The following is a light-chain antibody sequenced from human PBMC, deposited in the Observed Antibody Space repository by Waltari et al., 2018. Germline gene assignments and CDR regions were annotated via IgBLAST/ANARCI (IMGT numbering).Light chain of an antibody. CDR1: NIASKN. CDR2: RST. J-gene: IGLJ2*01. CDR3: QVWDNFTLI. V-gene: IGLV3-9*01. Sequence: SYELTQPLSVSVALGQTAKIPCGGINIASKNVHWYQQKPGQAPVLVSFRSTDRPSGIPEQFSGSNSGNTATLTISRAQAGDEADYYCQVWDNFTLIFGGGTKLTVL.